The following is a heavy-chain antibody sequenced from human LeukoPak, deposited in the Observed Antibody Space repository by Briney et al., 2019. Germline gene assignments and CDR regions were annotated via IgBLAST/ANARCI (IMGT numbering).Heavy chain of an antibody. D-gene: IGHD4-17*01. J-gene: IGHJ4*02. CDR2: ITWNSASI. CDR3: AKGSPFTVSTDYFDF. Sequence: PGGSLRLSCEVSGFRFDDYAMHWVRQAPGKGLEGVSGITWNSASIDYADSVKGRFTISRDNAKNSLYLQMNSLRTEDTALYYCAKGSPFTVSTDYFDFWGQGTLVTVSS. CDR1: GFRFDDYA. V-gene: IGHV3-9*01.